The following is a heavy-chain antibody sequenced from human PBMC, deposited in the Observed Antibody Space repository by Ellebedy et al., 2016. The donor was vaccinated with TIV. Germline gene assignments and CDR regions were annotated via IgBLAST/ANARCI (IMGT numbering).Heavy chain of an antibody. V-gene: IGHV3-23*01. D-gene: IGHD6-19*01. Sequence: GESLKISCAASGFTFSSYAMSWVRQAPGKGLEWVSAISGSGGSTYYADSVKGRFTISRDNSKNTLYLQMNSLRAEDTAVYYCAKESEWLGTFDYWGQGTLVTVSS. CDR1: GFTFSSYA. CDR2: ISGSGGST. CDR3: AKESEWLGTFDY. J-gene: IGHJ4*02.